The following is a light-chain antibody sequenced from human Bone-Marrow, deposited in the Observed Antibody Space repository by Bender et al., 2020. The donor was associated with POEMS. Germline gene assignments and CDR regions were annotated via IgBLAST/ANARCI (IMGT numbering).Light chain of an antibody. Sequence: QSALTQPRSVSGSPGQSVTISCTGTTNDIGHYNYVSWYQQNPGKAPKLLIYDVSKRPSGVPDRFSGSKSGNTASLTISGLQAEDEADYYCCSYAGIYTWVFGGGTKLAVL. J-gene: IGLJ3*02. CDR1: TNDIGHYNY. V-gene: IGLV2-11*01. CDR3: CSYAGIYTWV. CDR2: DVS.